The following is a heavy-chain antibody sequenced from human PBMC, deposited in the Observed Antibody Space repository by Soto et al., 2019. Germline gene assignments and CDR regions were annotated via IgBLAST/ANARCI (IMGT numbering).Heavy chain of an antibody. CDR3: ARGHLPGGNTFYYDY. J-gene: IGHJ4*02. CDR1: GGSFSGNY. D-gene: IGHD2-15*01. Sequence: QVQLQQWGAGLLKPSETLTLTCTVYGGSFSGNYWSWIRQPPGMGLEWIGEISHSGSGTNYNLSLKSRVTISVDTSKNQISLKLSSVTAADTAMYYCARGHLPGGNTFYYDYWGQGTLVSVSS. CDR2: ISHSGSGT. V-gene: IGHV4-34*01.